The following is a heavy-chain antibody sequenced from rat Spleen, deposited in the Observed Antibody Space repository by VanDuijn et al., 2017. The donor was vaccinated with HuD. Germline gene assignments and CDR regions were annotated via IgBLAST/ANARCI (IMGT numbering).Heavy chain of an antibody. Sequence: EVQLVESGGGLVQPGRSLKLSCAASGFTFSNYYMAWVRQAPTKGLEWVAYINTGGGNTYYRDSVKGRFTISRDDAKSTLSLQMDSPKSEDTATYYCTTNEGWFTYWGQGTLVTVSS. CDR3: TTNEGWFTY. J-gene: IGHJ3*01. CDR1: GFTFSNYY. D-gene: IGHD1-11*01. V-gene: IGHV5-27*01. CDR2: INTGGGNT.